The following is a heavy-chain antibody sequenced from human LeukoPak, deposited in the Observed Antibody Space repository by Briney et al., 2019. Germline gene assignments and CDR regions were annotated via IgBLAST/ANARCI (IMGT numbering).Heavy chain of an antibody. CDR2: INPNSGGT. J-gene: IGHJ4*02. CDR3: ARDGGGAMVREGDFDY. Sequence: ASVKVSCKASGYTFTGYYMHWVRQAPGQGLEWMGWINPNSGGTNYAQKFQGRVTMTRDTSISTAYMELSRLRSDDTAVYYCARDGGGAMVREGDFDYWGQGTLVSVSS. D-gene: IGHD3-10*01. CDR1: GYTFTGYY. V-gene: IGHV1-2*02.